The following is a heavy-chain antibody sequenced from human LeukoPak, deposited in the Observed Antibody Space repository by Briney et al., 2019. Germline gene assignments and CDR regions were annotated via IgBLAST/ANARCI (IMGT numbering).Heavy chain of an antibody. CDR3: TTDEYGDYPTDYFDY. J-gene: IGHJ4*02. D-gene: IGHD4-17*01. CDR1: GFTFSNAW. CDR2: IKSKTDGGTT. Sequence: GGSLRLSCAASGFTFSNAWMSWVRQAPGKGLEWVGRIKSKTDGGTTDYAAPVKGRFTISRDDSKNTLYLQMNSLKTEDTAVYYCTTDEYGDYPTDYFDYWGQGTLVTVSS. V-gene: IGHV3-15*01.